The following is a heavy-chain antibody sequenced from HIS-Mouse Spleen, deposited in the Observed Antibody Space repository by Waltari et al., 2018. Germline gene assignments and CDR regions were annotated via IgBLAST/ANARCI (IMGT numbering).Heavy chain of an antibody. CDR3: ASRTGVLRYFDWLLYYFDY. D-gene: IGHD3-9*01. CDR2: IYSSGST. V-gene: IGHV4-39*07. Sequence: QLQLQESGPGLVKPSETLSLTCTVSGGSISSSSYYWGWIRQPPGKGLEWIGSIYSSGSTYFNPSLKGRVTISVDTSKNQFSLKLSSVTAADTAVYYCASRTGVLRYFDWLLYYFDYWGQGTLVTVSS. J-gene: IGHJ4*02. CDR1: GGSISSSSYY.